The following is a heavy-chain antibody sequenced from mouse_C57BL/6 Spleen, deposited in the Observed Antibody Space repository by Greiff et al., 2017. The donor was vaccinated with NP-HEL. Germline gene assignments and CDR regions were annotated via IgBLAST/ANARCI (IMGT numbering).Heavy chain of an antibody. CDR3: ARPLSSYLYYAMDY. V-gene: IGHV1-61*01. CDR1: GYTFTSYW. J-gene: IGHJ4*01. Sequence: QVQLQQPGAELVRPGSSVKLSCKASGYTFTSYWMDWVKQRPGQGLEWIGNIYPSDSETHYNQKFKDKATLTVDKSSSTAYMQLSSLTSEDSAVYYCARPLSSYLYYAMDYWGQGTSVTVSS. D-gene: IGHD1-1*01. CDR2: IYPSDSET.